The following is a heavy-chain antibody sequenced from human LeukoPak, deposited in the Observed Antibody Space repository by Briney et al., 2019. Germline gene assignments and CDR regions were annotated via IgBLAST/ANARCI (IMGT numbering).Heavy chain of an antibody. CDR3: AKKAVAGD. CDR1: GFTFRNYV. CDR2: ISATGGST. D-gene: IGHD6-19*01. Sequence: PGGSLRLSCADSGFTFRNYVMSWVREAPGKGLEWVSGISATGGSTYYADSVKGRFTISRDNSKNTVYLQMNSLRAEDTAVYYCAKKAVAGDWGQGTLVTVSS. V-gene: IGHV3-23*01. J-gene: IGHJ4*02.